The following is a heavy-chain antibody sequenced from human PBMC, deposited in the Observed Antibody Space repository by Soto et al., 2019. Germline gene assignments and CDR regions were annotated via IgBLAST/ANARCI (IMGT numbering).Heavy chain of an antibody. V-gene: IGHV3-23*01. J-gene: IGHJ3*02. CDR2: ISDSGVTT. CDR3: AKGKGTGVTRVGAFDI. CDR1: GVTFSKYA. Sequence: EVQLLESGGGLVQPGGSLRLSCAASGVTFSKYAMSWVRQAPGKGLDWVSGISDSGVTTYSADSVKGRFTISRDNSKNTLYLQMNSLRAEDTAVYYCAKGKGTGVTRVGAFDIWGQGTMVTVSS. D-gene: IGHD2-8*02.